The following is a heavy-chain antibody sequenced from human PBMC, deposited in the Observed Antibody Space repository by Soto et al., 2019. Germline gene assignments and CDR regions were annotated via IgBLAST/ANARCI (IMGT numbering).Heavy chain of an antibody. CDR3: AKPKDQQLVVNWFDP. V-gene: IGHV3-23*01. Sequence: GSLRLSCAASGFTFSSYAMSWVRQAPGKGLEWVSAISGSGGSTYYAGSVKGRFTISRDNSKNTLYLQMNSLRAEDTAVYYCAKPKDQQLVVNWFDPWGQGTLVTVSS. D-gene: IGHD6-13*01. CDR2: ISGSGGST. CDR1: GFTFSSYA. J-gene: IGHJ5*02.